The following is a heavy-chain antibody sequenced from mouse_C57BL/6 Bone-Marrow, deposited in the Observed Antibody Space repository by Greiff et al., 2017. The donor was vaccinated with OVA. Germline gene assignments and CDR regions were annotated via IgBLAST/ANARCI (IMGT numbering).Heavy chain of an antibody. CDR1: GYAFSSSW. D-gene: IGHD3-3*01. CDR3: AIFDRGRFDY. CDR2: IYPGDGDT. V-gene: IGHV1-82*01. J-gene: IGHJ2*01. Sequence: QVQLQQSGPELVKPGASVKISCKASGYAFSSSWMNWVKQRPGKGLEWIGRIYPGDGDTNYNGKFKGKATLTADKSSSTAYMQLSSLTSEDSAVYFCAIFDRGRFDYWGQGTTLTVSS.